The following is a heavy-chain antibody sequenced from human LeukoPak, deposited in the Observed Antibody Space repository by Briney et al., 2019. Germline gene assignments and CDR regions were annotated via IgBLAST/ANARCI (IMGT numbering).Heavy chain of an antibody. CDR1: GFSFGSYW. D-gene: IGHD3-22*01. CDR2: IKQDGSDK. CDR3: ARDPYDSSWGLCYFDY. Sequence: GGSLRLSCVASGFSFGSYWMAWVRQAPGKGLEWVANIKQDGSDKYYVDSVKGRFTISRDNAKNSLYLQMNSLRAEDTAVYYCARDPYDSSWGLCYFDYWGQGNLVTVSS. J-gene: IGHJ4*02. V-gene: IGHV3-7*04.